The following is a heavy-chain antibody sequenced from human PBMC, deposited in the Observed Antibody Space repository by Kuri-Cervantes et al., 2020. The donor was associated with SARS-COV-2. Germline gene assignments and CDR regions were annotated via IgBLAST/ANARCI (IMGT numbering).Heavy chain of an antibody. D-gene: IGHD6-6*01. CDR3: ARDLSSSVASFYDY. CDR1: GYTFTSYA. Sequence: ASVKVSCKASGYTFTSYAMHWVRQAPGQRLEWMGWSNAGNGNTKYSQEFQGRVTMTRDTSISTAYMELSRLRSDDTAVYYCARDLSSSVASFYDYWGQGTLVTVSS. CDR2: SNAGNGNT. V-gene: IGHV1-3*02. J-gene: IGHJ4*02.